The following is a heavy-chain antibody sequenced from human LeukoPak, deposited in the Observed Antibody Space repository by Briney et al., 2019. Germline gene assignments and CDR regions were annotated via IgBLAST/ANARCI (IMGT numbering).Heavy chain of an antibody. CDR2: SNPNSGGT. D-gene: IGHD6-13*01. Sequence: ASVKVSCKSSRYTFTGYYMHWVRQAPGQGLEWMGCSNPNSGGTNYAQKLQGSVTMSRDTSISTAYMALSRLRSDDTAVYHCARVGAAAGRYYMDVWGKGTTVTVSS. CDR3: ARVGAAAGRYYMDV. J-gene: IGHJ6*03. CDR1: RYTFTGYY. V-gene: IGHV1-2*02.